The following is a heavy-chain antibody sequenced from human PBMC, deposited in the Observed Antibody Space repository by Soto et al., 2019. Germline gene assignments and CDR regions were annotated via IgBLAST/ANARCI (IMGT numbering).Heavy chain of an antibody. CDR1: GFTFSSDA. CDR2: ISGSGGST. D-gene: IGHD3-10*01. Sequence: GGSLRLSCAASGFTFSSDAMSWVRQAPGKGLEWVSAISGSGGSTYYADSVKGRFTISRDNSKNTLYLQMNSLRAEGTGVYYWLCWGPYYYGWVTRAFDYWGQGTLVTISA. CDR3: LCWGPYYYGWVTRAFDY. J-gene: IGHJ4*02. V-gene: IGHV3-23*01.